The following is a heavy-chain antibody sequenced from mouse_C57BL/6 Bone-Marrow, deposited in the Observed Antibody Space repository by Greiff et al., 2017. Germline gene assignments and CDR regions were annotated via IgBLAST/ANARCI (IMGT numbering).Heavy chain of an antibody. V-gene: IGHV1-81*01. J-gene: IGHJ3*01. CDR3: ARRGLIDDDNYEFAY. CDR2: IYPRSGNT. Sequence: LVESGAELARPGASVKLSCKASGYTFTSYGISWVKQRTGQGLEWIGEIYPRSGNTYYNEKFKGKATLTADKSSSTAYMELRSLTSEDSAVYFCARRGLIDDDNYEFAYWGQGTLVTVSA. CDR1: GYTFTSYG. D-gene: IGHD2-1*01.